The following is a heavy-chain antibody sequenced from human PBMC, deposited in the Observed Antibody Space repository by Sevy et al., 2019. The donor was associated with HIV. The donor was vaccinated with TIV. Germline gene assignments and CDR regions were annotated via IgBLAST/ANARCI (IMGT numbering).Heavy chain of an antibody. V-gene: IGHV3-21*01. J-gene: IGHJ4*02. CDR3: ARETGNGEFDFYFDY. Sequence: GRSLRLSCAASGFTFSSYTINWVRQAPGKGLEWVSSISSSSDYIYYADSVKGRFTISRDNAKNSLYLQMNSLRAEDTAVYYCARETGNGEFDFYFDYWGQGTLVTVSS. CDR1: GFTFSSYT. D-gene: IGHD1-1*01. CDR2: ISSSSDYI.